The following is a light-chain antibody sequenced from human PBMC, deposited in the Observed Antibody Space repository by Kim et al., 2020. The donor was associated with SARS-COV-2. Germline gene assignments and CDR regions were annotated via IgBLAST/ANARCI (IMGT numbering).Light chain of an antibody. CDR3: QQYNSWPRT. CDR1: QSVRSN. V-gene: IGKV3-15*01. CDR2: GAS. Sequence: VSPSERGTLACRASQSVRSNLAWYQHRPGQAPRLLIYGASTRATGIPARFSGSGSGTEFTLTISSLQSEDFAVYYCQQYNSWPRTFGQGTKVEIK. J-gene: IGKJ1*01.